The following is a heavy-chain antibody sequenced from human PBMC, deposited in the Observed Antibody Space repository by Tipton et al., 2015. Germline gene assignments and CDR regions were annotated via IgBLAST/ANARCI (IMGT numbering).Heavy chain of an antibody. CDR2: IYSGGST. D-gene: IGHD4-17*01. V-gene: IGHV3-53*01. CDR1: GFTVSSNY. J-gene: IGHJ4*02. Sequence: SLRLSCAASGFTVSSNYMSWVRQAPGKGLEWVSVIYSGGSTYYADSVKGRFTISRDNAKNSLYLQMNSLRDDDTAVYYCARDDGDYVLGEFDYWGQGTLVAVSS. CDR3: ARDDGDYVLGEFDY.